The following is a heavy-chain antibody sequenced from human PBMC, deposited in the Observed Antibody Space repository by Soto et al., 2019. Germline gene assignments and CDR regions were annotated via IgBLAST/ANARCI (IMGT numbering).Heavy chain of an antibody. J-gene: IGHJ6*02. Sequence: QVRLVQSGAEVQKPGSSVKASCKTSGGTFSTSAISWVRQAPGQGLEWMGGIIPIFGTANYAQKFQGRVSITADKSTSTAYMELSSLTSEDTAVYYCASGEVRGGGDVWGQGTTVTVSS. CDR3: ASGEVRGGGDV. V-gene: IGHV1-69*06. CDR1: GGTFSTSA. CDR2: IIPIFGTA. D-gene: IGHD3-10*01.